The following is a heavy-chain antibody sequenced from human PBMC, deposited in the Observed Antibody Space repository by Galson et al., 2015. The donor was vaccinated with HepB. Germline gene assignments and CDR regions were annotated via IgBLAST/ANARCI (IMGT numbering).Heavy chain of an antibody. CDR3: ARLIHFPGIGVDY. J-gene: IGHJ4*02. CDR1: GFTFSSYW. V-gene: IGHV3-74*01. Sequence: SGFTFSSYWMHWVRQAPGKGPVWVSRISSDGSSISYADSVKGRFTTSRDNAKNTLYLQMNSLRAEDTAVYYCARLIHFPGIGVDYWGQGTLVTVSS. CDR2: ISSDGSSI. D-gene: IGHD3-10*01.